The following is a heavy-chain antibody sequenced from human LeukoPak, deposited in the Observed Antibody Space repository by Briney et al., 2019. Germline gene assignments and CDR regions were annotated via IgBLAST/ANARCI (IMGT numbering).Heavy chain of an antibody. D-gene: IGHD3-22*01. V-gene: IGHV1-8*03. CDR2: MNPNSGIT. CDR3: AREDFYDSGSNDY. Sequence: ASVKVSCKASGYTFTSYYMHWVRQAPGQGLEWMGWMNPNSGITAYAQKLQGRVTITRNTSISTAYMELSSLRSEGTAVYYCAREDFYDSGSNDYWGQGTLVTVSS. J-gene: IGHJ4*02. CDR1: GYTFTSYY.